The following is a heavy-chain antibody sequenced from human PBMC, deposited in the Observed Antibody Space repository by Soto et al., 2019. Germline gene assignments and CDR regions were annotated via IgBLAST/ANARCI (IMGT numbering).Heavy chain of an antibody. CDR2: IMPIFRTP. CDR1: GGTFRNSA. J-gene: IGHJ6*02. CDR3: ARDTDRPQLGGNYYYILDV. Sequence: QVQLEQSGAEVKKPGSSVKVSCKASGGTFRNSAISWVRQAPGQGLEWMGGIMPIFRTPDYAQKFHGRVTITADESTSTAYMELSGLRSDDTAVYFCARDTDRPQLGGNYYYILDVWGHGTTVTVSS. V-gene: IGHV1-69*12. D-gene: IGHD3-3*02.